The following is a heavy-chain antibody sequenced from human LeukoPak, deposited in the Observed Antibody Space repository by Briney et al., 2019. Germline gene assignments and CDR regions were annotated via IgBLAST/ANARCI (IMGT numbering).Heavy chain of an antibody. Sequence: GGSLRLSCAASGFTFSSYSMNWVRQAPGKGLEWVSYMSSSSTTIYYADSVKGRFTISRDNAKNSLYLQMNSLRAEDTAVYYCARDLTSAVVPAAMVMWGQGTLVTVSS. CDR1: GFTFSSYS. J-gene: IGHJ4*02. CDR2: MSSSSTTI. CDR3: ARDLTSAVVPAAMVM. D-gene: IGHD2-2*01. V-gene: IGHV3-48*04.